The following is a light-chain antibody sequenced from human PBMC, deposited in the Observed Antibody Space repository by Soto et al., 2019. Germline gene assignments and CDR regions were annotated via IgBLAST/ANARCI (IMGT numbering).Light chain of an antibody. J-gene: IGKJ1*01. V-gene: IGKV3-20*01. Sequence: ETVLTQSPGTLSLSPGERATLSCRASQSVSSSYLAWYQQKPGQAPRLLIYDASSRATGIPARFSGSGSGTAYTLTISSREPEDFAVYYCQQYVRSPPSWTFGQGTKVEIK. CDR2: DAS. CDR1: QSVSSSY. CDR3: QQYVRSPPSWT.